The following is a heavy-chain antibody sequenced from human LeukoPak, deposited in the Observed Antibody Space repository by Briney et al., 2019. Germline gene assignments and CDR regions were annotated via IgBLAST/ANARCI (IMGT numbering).Heavy chain of an antibody. V-gene: IGHV1-18*01. J-gene: IGHJ4*02. Sequence: ASVKVSCKASGYTFTSYGISWVRQAPGQGLEWVGWINAASGNTKYSQRLQGRITITRDTSANTVYMQLSSLRSEDSAVYYCARVRYYDDSSVFKLDFWGQGSLVTVSS. D-gene: IGHD3-22*01. CDR1: GYTFTSYG. CDR3: ARVRYYDDSSVFKLDF. CDR2: INAASGNT.